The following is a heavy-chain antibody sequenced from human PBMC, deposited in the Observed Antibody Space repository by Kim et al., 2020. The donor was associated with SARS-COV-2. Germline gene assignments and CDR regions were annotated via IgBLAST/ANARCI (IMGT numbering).Heavy chain of an antibody. Sequence: GGSLRLSCAASGFSFSDYFMNWVRQAPGKGLEWVSAVSGSGSTYYADSVKGRFTISRDNSKSTLYLQMNSLRVEDTAVYYCAKRKRGDYSNYLDCWGQGTLVTVSS. V-gene: IGHV3-23*01. CDR3: AKRKRGDYSNYLDC. D-gene: IGHD4-4*01. CDR1: GFSFSDYF. J-gene: IGHJ4*02. CDR2: VSGSGST.